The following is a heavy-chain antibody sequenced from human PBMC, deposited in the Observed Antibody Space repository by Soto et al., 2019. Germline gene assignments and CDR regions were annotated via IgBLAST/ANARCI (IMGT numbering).Heavy chain of an antibody. CDR3: DRGWFGPDV. J-gene: IGHJ6*03. D-gene: IGHD3-10*01. CDR2: IDKVGTDS. Sequence: EVQLVDSGGGLVQPGGSVRLSCAASEFSFSGRSVHWVRQAPGKGLVWVSGIDKVGTDSTYAASVKRRFTRSRDNAKNTLYLQMHRLRVEDTAVYYCDRGWFGPDVWGKGTTVTVSS. CDR1: EFSFSGRS. V-gene: IGHV3-74*01.